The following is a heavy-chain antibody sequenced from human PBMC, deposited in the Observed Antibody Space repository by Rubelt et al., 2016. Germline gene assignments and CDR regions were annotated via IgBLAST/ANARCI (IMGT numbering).Heavy chain of an antibody. V-gene: IGHV3-13*04. D-gene: IGHD3-16*01. Sequence: EVQLVESGGDLVQPGGSLRLSCAASGFTFSSYDMYWVRQGSGKGLEWVSTIYTAGDTYYSGFAKGRFTISRDNSQKSLWLEWSSLIVGYSVSIYCARSVYGEAFEHWGQGPMVIVS. J-gene: IGHJ3*01. CDR3: ARSVYGEAFEH. CDR2: IYTAGDT. CDR1: GFTFSSYD.